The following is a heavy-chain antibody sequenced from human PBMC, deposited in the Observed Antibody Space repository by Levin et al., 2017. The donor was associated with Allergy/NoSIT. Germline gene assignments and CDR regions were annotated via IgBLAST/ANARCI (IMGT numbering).Heavy chain of an antibody. Sequence: GESLKISCKASGSTFTSYGISWVRQAPGQGLEWMGWISAYNGNTNYAQKLQGRVTMTTDTSTSTAYMELRSLRSDDTAVYYCARDNCSGGSCFDYWGQGTLVTVSS. D-gene: IGHD2-15*01. CDR3: ARDNCSGGSCFDY. J-gene: IGHJ4*02. V-gene: IGHV1-18*01. CDR2: ISAYNGNT. CDR1: GSTFTSYG.